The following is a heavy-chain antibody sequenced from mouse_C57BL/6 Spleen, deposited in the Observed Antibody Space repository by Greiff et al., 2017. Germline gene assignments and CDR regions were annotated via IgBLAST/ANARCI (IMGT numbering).Heavy chain of an antibody. CDR2: ISDDGSN. CDR3: ARDRSYAMDY. CDR1: GYSITSGYY. Sequence: ESGPGLVKPSQSLSLTCSVTGYSITSGYYWNWIRQFPGNKLEWMGYISDDGSNNYNPSLKNRISITRDTSKNQFFLKLNSVTTEDTATYYCARDRSYAMDYWGQGTSVTVSS. V-gene: IGHV3-6*01. J-gene: IGHJ4*01.